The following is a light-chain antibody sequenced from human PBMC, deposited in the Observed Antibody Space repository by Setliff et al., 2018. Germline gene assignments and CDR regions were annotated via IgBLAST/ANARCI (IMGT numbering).Light chain of an antibody. Sequence: QSVLTQPRPVSGSPGQSVTISCTGTSSDIGGYNYVSWYQQLPGKAPKLIIFEVSNRPSGIPNRFSGSKSGNTASLSISGLQAEDEADYYCSSYTSLSTRVFGTGTKVTV. J-gene: IGLJ1*01. CDR1: SSDIGGYNY. CDR3: SSYTSLSTRV. V-gene: IGLV2-14*01. CDR2: EVS.